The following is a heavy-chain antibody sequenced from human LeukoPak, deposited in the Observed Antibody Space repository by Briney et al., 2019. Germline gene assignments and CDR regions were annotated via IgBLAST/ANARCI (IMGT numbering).Heavy chain of an antibody. V-gene: IGHV1-58*02. J-gene: IGHJ5*02. D-gene: IGHD3-16*01. CDR3: ARRGGRLRLGRDWFDP. CDR1: GFTFTSSA. Sequence: SVKVSCKASGFTFTSSAMQWVRQARGQRLEWIGWIVVGSGNTNYAQKFQERVTITRDMSTSTAYMELSSLRSEDTAVYYCARRGGRLRLGRDWFDPWGQGTLVTVSS. CDR2: IVVGSGNT.